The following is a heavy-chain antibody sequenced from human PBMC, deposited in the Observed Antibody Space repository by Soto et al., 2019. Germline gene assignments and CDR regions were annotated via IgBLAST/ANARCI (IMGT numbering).Heavy chain of an antibody. Sequence: PGGSLRLSCAASGFTFDDYAMHWVRQAPGKGLEWVSLISWDGGSTYYADSVKGRFTISRDNSKNSLYLQMNSLRAEDTALYYCAKDIEEDARTGKPYFYGMDVWGQGTTVTVSS. D-gene: IGHD2-15*01. V-gene: IGHV3-43D*04. J-gene: IGHJ6*02. CDR1: GFTFDDYA. CDR3: AKDIEEDARTGKPYFYGMDV. CDR2: ISWDGGST.